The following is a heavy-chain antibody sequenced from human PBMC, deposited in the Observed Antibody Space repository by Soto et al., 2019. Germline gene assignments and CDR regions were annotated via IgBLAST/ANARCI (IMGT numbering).Heavy chain of an antibody. CDR3: ARQGFGPLHGRADV. J-gene: IGHJ6*02. D-gene: IGHD3-10*01. CDR2: VHHSWGS. CDR1: GGSISSYY. V-gene: IGHV4-59*08. Sequence: SETLSLTCTVSGGSISSYYWSWFRQSPGKRMEWIGYVHHSWGSSYNPSLQSRVAISLDTSKSQFSLKVTSVTATDTAVYYCARQGFGPLHGRADVWGQGTTVTVSS.